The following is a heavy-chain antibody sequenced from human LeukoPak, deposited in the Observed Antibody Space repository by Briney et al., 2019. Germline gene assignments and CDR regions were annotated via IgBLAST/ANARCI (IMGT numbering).Heavy chain of an antibody. CDR3: ARDGYMDSYGYWFDL. V-gene: IGHV3-21*04. Sequence: GGSLRLSCVASGFTFSSYSMNWVRQAPGKGLEWVSSISSSSSYIYYADSVKGRFTISRDNAKNSLYLQMNSLRAEDTAVYYCARDGYMDSYGYWFDLWGQGTLVTVSS. CDR2: ISSSSSYI. J-gene: IGHJ5*02. D-gene: IGHD5-18*01. CDR1: GFTFSSYS.